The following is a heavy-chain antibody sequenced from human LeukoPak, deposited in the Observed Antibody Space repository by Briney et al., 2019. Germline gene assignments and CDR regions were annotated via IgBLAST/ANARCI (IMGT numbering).Heavy chain of an antibody. J-gene: IGHJ3*02. CDR3: ARGVRRGYSFPDAFDI. CDR1: GGSFSGYY. CDR2: INHSGST. D-gene: IGHD5-18*01. V-gene: IGHV4-34*01. Sequence: TETLSLTCAVYGGSFSGYYWSWIRQPPGKGLEWIGEINHSGSTNYNPSLKSRVTISVDTSKNQFSLKLSSVTAADTAVYYCARGVRRGYSFPDAFDIWGQGTMVTFSS.